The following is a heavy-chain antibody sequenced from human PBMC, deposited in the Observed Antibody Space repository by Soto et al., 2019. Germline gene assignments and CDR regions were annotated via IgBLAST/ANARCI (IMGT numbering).Heavy chain of an antibody. CDR1: GYTFTGYY. Sequence: ASVKVSCKASGYTFTGYYMHWVRQAPGQGLEWMGWINPNSGGTNYAQKFQGRVTMTRDTSISTAYMELSRLRSDDTAVYYCAGVDYGDYYFDYWGQGTLVTVSS. CDR3: AGVDYGDYYFDY. CDR2: INPNSGGT. J-gene: IGHJ4*02. D-gene: IGHD4-17*01. V-gene: IGHV1-2*02.